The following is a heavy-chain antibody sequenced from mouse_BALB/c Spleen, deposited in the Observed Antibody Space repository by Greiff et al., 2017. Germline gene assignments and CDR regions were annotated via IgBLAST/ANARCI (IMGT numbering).Heavy chain of an antibody. D-gene: IGHD4-1*01. J-gene: IGHJ4*01. CDR1: GYTFTDYW. CDR2: IDTSDSYT. Sequence: QVQLKQPGAELVMPGASVKMSCKASGYTFTDYWMHWVKQRPGQGLEWIGAIDTSDSYTSYNQKFKGKATLTVDESSSTAYMQLSSLTSEDSAVYYCARDLGRRGAMDYWGQGTSVTVSS. V-gene: IGHV1-69*01. CDR3: ARDLGRRGAMDY.